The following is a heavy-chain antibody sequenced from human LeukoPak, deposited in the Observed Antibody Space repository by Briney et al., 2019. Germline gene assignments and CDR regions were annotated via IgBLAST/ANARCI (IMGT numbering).Heavy chain of an antibody. CDR1: GGSISSSSYY. D-gene: IGHD6-19*01. CDR3: ARGNVAVAAVPGGKAYYYYGMDV. V-gene: IGHV4-39*07. CDR2: IYHSGST. J-gene: IGHJ6*02. Sequence: SETLSLTCTVSGGSISSSSYYWGWIRQPPGKGLEWIGSIYHSGSTNYNPSLKSRVTISVDKSKNQFSLKLSSVTAADTAVYYCARGNVAVAAVPGGKAYYYYGMDVWGQGTTVTVSS.